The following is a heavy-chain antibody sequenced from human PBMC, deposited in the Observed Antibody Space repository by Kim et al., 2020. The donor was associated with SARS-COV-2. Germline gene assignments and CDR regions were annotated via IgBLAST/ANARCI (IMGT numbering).Heavy chain of an antibody. CDR2: VSGSGGST. V-gene: IGHV3-23*01. Sequence: GGSLRLSCAASGFNFSNYAMSWVRQAPGKGPEWVSLVSGSGGSTYHADSVKGRFAISRDNSKKTLYLQMNSLRAEDTALYYCAKGESNNLSFFDYWGQGTLVPVSS. CDR3: AKGESNNLSFFDY. CDR1: GFNFSNYA. D-gene: IGHD1-20*01. J-gene: IGHJ4*02.